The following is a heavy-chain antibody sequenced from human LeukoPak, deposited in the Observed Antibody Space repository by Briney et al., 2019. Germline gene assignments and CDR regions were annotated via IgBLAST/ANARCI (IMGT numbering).Heavy chain of an antibody. V-gene: IGHV3-15*01. J-gene: IGHJ6*03. D-gene: IGHD2-2*01. Sequence: GGSLRLSCAASGFTFSNAWMSWVRQAPGKGLEWVGRIKSKTDDGTTDYAAPVKGRFTISRDDSKNTLYLQMNSLKTEDTAVYYCTTGMPMDVWGKGTTVTVSS. CDR1: GFTFSNAW. CDR2: IKSKTDDGTT. CDR3: TTGMPMDV.